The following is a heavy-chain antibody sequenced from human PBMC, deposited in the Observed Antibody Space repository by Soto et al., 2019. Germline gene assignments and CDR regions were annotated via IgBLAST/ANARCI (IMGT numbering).Heavy chain of an antibody. CDR1: GGSISSGGYS. Sequence: SETLSLTCAVSGGSISSGGYSWSWIRQPPGKGLEWIGYIYHSGSTYYNPSLKSRVTISVDRSKNQFSLKLSSVTAADTAVYSCARVPSPWGQGTLVTVS. CDR2: IYHSGST. J-gene: IGHJ5*02. CDR3: ARVPSP. V-gene: IGHV4-30-2*01.